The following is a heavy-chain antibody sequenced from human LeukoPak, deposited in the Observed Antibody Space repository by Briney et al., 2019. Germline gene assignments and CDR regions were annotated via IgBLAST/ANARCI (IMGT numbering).Heavy chain of an antibody. CDR3: AKDANYFDSGSYLIPFDF. J-gene: IGHJ4*02. CDR2: ISGNGVGT. Sequence: GGSLRLSCAASGLTFSRNAMNWVRQAPGKGLEWVASISGNGVGTYYADSVKGRFNISRDNSKNTLYLQMNSLRTEDTAVYHCAKDANYFDSGSYLIPFDFWGQGTLVTVSS. V-gene: IGHV3-23*01. D-gene: IGHD3-22*01. CDR1: GLTFSRNA.